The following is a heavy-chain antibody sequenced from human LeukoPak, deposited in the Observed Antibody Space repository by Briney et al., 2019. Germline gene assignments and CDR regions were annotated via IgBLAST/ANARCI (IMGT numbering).Heavy chain of an antibody. CDR3: ARDPYSGGYGDYYYYYMDL. D-gene: IGHD1-26*01. CDR1: GFTFSTYN. J-gene: IGHJ6*03. V-gene: IGHV3-21*01. CDR2: ITSSSCYI. Sequence: GGSLRLSCAASGFTFSTYNMNWVRQAPGKGLEWVSSITSSSCYIYYADSVKGRFTISRDNAKNSLYLQMNSLRAEDTAVYYCARDPYSGGYGDYYYYYMDLWGQGTTVTISS.